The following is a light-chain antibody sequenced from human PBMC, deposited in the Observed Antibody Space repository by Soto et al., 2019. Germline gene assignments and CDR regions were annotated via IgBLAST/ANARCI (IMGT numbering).Light chain of an antibody. CDR1: QSVISY. V-gene: IGKV3-11*01. CDR3: QQYNNWPPRT. Sequence: EIVLTQSPATLPLSPGERATLSCRSSQSVISYLAWYQQKPGQAPRLLIYDASNRATGIPASFSGSGSGTEFTLTISSLQSEDFAVYFCQQYNNWPPRTFGQGTRLEIK. J-gene: IGKJ5*01. CDR2: DAS.